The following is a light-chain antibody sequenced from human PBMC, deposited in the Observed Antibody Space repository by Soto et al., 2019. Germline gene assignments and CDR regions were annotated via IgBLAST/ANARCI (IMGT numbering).Light chain of an antibody. J-gene: IGLJ1*01. V-gene: IGLV2-14*01. CDR1: SSDVGGYNY. CDR2: EVS. CDR3: SSYTSSSTPYV. Sequence: QSVLTQPASVSGSPGQSMTISCTGTSSDVGGYNYVSWYQQHPGKAPKLMIYEVSNRPSGLSNRFSGSKSGNTASLTISGLQAEDEADYYCSSYTSSSTPYVFGTGTKVTVL.